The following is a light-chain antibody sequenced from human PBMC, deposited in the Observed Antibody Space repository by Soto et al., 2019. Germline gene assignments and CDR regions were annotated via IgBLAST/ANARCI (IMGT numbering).Light chain of an antibody. J-gene: IGKJ5*01. CDR1: QGISSN. CDR2: AAS. CDR3: QQFNSYPIT. V-gene: IGKV1-9*01. Sequence: DIQLTQSPYFLSASVGDRATITCRASQGISSNLAWYQQKPGKAPKLLIYAASTLQSGVPSRFSGSGSGTEFTLTISSLQTEDFATYYCQQFNSYPITFGQGTRLEIK.